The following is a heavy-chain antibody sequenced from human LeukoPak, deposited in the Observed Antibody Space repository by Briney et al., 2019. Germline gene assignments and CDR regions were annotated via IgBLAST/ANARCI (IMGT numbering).Heavy chain of an antibody. CDR1: GFTFSSYA. D-gene: IGHD5-18*01. CDR2: ISYDGSNK. J-gene: IGHJ4*02. CDR3: AGQGWRGYSYGYFDY. Sequence: GGSLRLSCAASGFTFSSYAMHWVRQAPGKGLEWVAVISYDGSNKYYADSVKGRFTISRDNSKNTLYLQMNSLRAEDTAVYYCAGQGWRGYSYGYFDYWGQGTLVTVSS. V-gene: IGHV3-30*04.